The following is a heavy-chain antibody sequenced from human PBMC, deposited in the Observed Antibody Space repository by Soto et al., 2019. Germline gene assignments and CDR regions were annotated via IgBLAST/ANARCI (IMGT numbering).Heavy chain of an antibody. D-gene: IGHD5-12*01. V-gene: IGHV3-21*04. CDR2: ISGSSSYI. CDR3: AKDVEMATISLYYFDY. J-gene: IGHJ4*02. CDR1: GFTFSTYS. Sequence: PGGSLRLSCAASGFTFSTYSMNWVRQAPGKGLEWVSSISGSSSYIYYADSVKGRFTISRDNSKNTLYLQMNSLRAEDTAVYYCAKDVEMATISLYYFDYWGQGTLVTVSS.